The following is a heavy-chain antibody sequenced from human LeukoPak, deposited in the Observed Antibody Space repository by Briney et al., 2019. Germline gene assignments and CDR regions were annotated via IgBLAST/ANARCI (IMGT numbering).Heavy chain of an antibody. J-gene: IGHJ5*02. CDR2: ISSSSSYI. CDR3: ARSSPLSWFDP. V-gene: IGHV3-21*01. Sequence: GGSLRLSCAASGFTFSSYSMNWVRQAPGKGLEWVSSISSSSSYIYYADSVKGRFTISRDNAKNSLYLQMNSLRAEDTAVYYCARSSPLSWFDPWGQGTLVTVSS. CDR1: GFTFSSYS.